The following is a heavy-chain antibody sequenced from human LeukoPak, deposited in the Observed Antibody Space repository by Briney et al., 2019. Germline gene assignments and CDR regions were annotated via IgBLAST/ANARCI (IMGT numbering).Heavy chain of an antibody. CDR3: ANGKGVAVAVGT. CDR2: IRYDGSNK. D-gene: IGHD6-19*01. Sequence: PGGSLRLSCAASGFTFSSYGMHWVRQAPGKGLEWVAFIRYDGSNKYYADSVKGRFTISRDNSKNTLNLQMNSLRAEDTAVYYCANGKGVAVAVGTWGQGTLVSVSS. J-gene: IGHJ5*02. CDR1: GFTFSSYG. V-gene: IGHV3-30*02.